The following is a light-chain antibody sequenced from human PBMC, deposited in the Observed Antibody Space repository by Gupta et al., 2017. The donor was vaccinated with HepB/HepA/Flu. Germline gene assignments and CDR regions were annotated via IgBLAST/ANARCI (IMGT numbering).Light chain of an antibody. Sequence: QSALTQPPSVSGSPGQSVAISCTGSSSDVGDYNFVSWYQQHPGKAPKILIYDVTKRPSGVPDRFSGSKSGNTASLTISGLQAGDEAAYYCCSYAGTYTWVFGGGTKLTVL. CDR3: CSYAGTYTWV. V-gene: IGLV2-11*01. J-gene: IGLJ3*02. CDR2: DVT. CDR1: SSDVGDYNF.